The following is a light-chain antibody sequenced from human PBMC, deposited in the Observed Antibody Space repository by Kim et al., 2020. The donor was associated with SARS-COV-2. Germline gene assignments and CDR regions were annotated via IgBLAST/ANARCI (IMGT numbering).Light chain of an antibody. V-gene: IGLV2-14*03. CDR1: SSDVGGYNY. CDR2: DVS. CDR3: SSYTSSLTRV. Sequence: GQSITSSCTGTSSDVGGYNYVSWYHQHPGKAPELIIYDVSSRPSGVSNRFSGSKSGNTASLTISGLQAEDEGNYYCSSYTSSLTRVFGGGTQLTVL. J-gene: IGLJ3*02.